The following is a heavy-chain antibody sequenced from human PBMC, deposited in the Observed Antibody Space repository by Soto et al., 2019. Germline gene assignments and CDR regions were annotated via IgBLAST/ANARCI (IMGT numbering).Heavy chain of an antibody. D-gene: IGHD3-22*01. V-gene: IGHV3-33*01. CDR3: ERPTYYYDSSGPPAY. Sequence: PGGFLRLSCAASGFTFSSYGMHWVRQAPGKGLEWVAVIWYDGSNKYYTDSVKGRFTVSRDNAKNSLYLQMSSLRAEDTAVYYCERPTYYYDSSGPPAYWGQGTLVNVSS. J-gene: IGHJ4*02. CDR2: IWYDGSNK. CDR1: GFTFSSYG.